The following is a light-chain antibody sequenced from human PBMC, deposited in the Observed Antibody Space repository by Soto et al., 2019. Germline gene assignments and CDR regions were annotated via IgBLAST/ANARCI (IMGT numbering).Light chain of an antibody. CDR2: GAS. J-gene: IGKJ2*01. V-gene: IGKV3-15*01. CDR3: QQYHNWPPYT. CDR1: QSVSSN. Sequence: EIVMTQSPATLSVSTGERATLSCRASQSVSSNLAWYQQKPGQAPSLLIYGASTRATGIPARFSGSGSGTEFALTISSLQSEDFAIYYCQQYHNWPPYTFGQGTKLEIK.